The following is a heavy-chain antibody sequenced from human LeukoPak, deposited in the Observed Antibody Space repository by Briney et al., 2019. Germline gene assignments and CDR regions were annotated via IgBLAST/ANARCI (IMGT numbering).Heavy chain of an antibody. J-gene: IGHJ6*03. Sequence: GGSLRLSCAASGFTFSSYAMHWVRQAPGKGLEWVAVISYDGSNKYYADSVKGRFTISGDNSKNTLYLQMNSLRAEDTAVYYCARGKDCSSTSCSYYYYYYYMDVWGKGTTVTVSS. CDR1: GFTFSSYA. D-gene: IGHD2-2*01. CDR2: ISYDGSNK. CDR3: ARGKDCSSTSCSYYYYYYYMDV. V-gene: IGHV3-30-3*01.